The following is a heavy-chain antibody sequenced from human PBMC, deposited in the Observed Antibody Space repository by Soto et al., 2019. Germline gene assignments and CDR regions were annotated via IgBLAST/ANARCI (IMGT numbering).Heavy chain of an antibody. CDR2: IYYSGST. J-gene: IGHJ6*02. Sequence: NPXXTLSLTSTVSGGSVSSYYWSWIRQPPGKGMEWIGYIYYSGSTNFNPSLKSRVTISVDTSKNQFSLKLSSVTAADTAVHYCARDSRAYYDFWSGYYSPRSSGMDVWDQGTMVTVSS. V-gene: IGHV4-59*02. D-gene: IGHD3-3*01. CDR3: ARDSRAYYDFWSGYYSPRSSGMDV. CDR1: GGSVSSYY.